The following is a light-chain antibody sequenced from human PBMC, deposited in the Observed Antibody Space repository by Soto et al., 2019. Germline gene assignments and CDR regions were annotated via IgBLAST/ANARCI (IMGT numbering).Light chain of an antibody. J-gene: IGLJ1*01. CDR3: RSYTSSSTYV. V-gene: IGLV2-14*01. CDR2: DVS. Sequence: SVLTQPASVSGSPGQSNTISCTGTSSDVGGYNYVSWYQQHPGKAPKLMIYDVSNRPSGVSNRFSGSKSGNTASLSISGLQAEDEADYYCRSYTSSSTYVFGTGTKATVL. CDR1: SSDVGGYNY.